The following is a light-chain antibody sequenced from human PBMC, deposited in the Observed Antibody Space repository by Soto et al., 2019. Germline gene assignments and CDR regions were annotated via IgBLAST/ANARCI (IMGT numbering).Light chain of an antibody. J-gene: IGLJ1*01. CDR3: AAWDGSLNGLFV. CDR2: SNF. V-gene: IGLV1-44*01. Sequence: QSVLTQAPSASGTPGQRVTISCSGSSSNVGSLSVDWYQHLPGTAPKLLIHSNFQRPSGVPDRFSGSKSGTSSSLASNCRQSEDEADYYCAAWDGSLNGLFVFGTGTKLTVL. CDR1: SSNVGSLS.